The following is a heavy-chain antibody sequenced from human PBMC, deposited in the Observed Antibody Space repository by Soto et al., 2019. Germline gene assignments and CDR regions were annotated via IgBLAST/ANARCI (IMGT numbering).Heavy chain of an antibody. CDR1: GFTFSTYG. V-gene: IGHV3-30*18. D-gene: IGHD6-13*01. Sequence: QVQVVESGGGVVQPGRSLRLSCAPSGFTFSTYGMHWVRQAPGKGLEWVAVISYDGSNKYYADSVKGRFTISRDNSKNTLDLQMNSLRPEDTAVYYCAKEYVEAACIPYYYGMDVWGQGNTVTVSS. J-gene: IGHJ6*02. CDR3: AKEYVEAACIPYYYGMDV. CDR2: ISYDGSNK.